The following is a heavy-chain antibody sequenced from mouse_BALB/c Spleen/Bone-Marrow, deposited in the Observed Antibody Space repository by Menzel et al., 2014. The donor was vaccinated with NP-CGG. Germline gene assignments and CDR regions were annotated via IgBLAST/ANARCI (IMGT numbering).Heavy chain of an antibody. CDR1: GYTFTSYW. V-gene: IGHV1-7*01. J-gene: IGHJ4*01. Sequence: QVQLQQPGAELAKPGASVKMSCKASGYTFTSYWMHWVKQRPGQGLEWIGYINPSTGYTEYNQKFKDKATLTADKSSSTAYMQLSSLTSEDSAVYYCARGNYGAMDYWGQGTSVTVSS. D-gene: IGHD2-1*01. CDR2: INPSTGYT. CDR3: ARGNYGAMDY.